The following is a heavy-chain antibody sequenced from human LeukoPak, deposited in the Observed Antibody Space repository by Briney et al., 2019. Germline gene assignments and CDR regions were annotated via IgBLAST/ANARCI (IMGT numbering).Heavy chain of an antibody. CDR2: INHSGST. CDR3: ARDRDWAFDY. J-gene: IGHJ4*02. Sequence: SETLSLTCTVSGDSISSSSYYWSWIRQPPGKGLEWIGEINHSGSTNYNPSLKSRVTISVDTSKNQFSLKLSSVTAADTAVYYCARDRDWAFDYWGQGILVTVSS. V-gene: IGHV4-39*07. D-gene: IGHD2-21*01. CDR1: GDSISSSSYY.